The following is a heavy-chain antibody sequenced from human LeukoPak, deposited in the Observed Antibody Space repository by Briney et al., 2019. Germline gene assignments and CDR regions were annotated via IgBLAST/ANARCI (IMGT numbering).Heavy chain of an antibody. CDR1: GFTFSSYS. V-gene: IGHV3-21*01. CDR3: ASFPYYYDGSGYWYFDY. D-gene: IGHD3-22*01. CDR2: ISSSSSYI. Sequence: GGSLRLSCAASGFTFSSYSMNWVRQAPGKGLEWVSSISSSSSYIYYADSVKGRFTISRDNAKNSLYLQMNSLRAEDTAVYYCASFPYYYDGSGYWYFDYWGQGTLVTVSS. J-gene: IGHJ4*02.